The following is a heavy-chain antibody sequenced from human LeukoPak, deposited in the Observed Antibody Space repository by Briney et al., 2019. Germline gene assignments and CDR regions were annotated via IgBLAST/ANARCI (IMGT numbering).Heavy chain of an antibody. CDR3: ARGRIGFGELLSYYFDY. D-gene: IGHD3-10*01. J-gene: IGHJ4*02. Sequence: SETLSLTCAVYGGSFSGYYWSWIRQPPGKGLEWIEEINHSGSTNYNPSLKSRVTISVDTSKNQFSLKLSSVTAADTAVYYCARGRIGFGELLSYYFDYWGQGTLVTVSS. V-gene: IGHV4-34*01. CDR1: GGSFSGYY. CDR2: INHSGST.